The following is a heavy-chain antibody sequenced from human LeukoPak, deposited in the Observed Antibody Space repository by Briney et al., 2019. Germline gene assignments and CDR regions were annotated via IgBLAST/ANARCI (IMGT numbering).Heavy chain of an antibody. D-gene: IGHD3-10*01. CDR1: GYTFTGYY. CDR2: INTNSGAT. V-gene: IGHV1-2*02. J-gene: IGHJ4*02. Sequence: ASVKVSCKASGYTFTGYYVHWVRQAPGQGLEWMGWINTNSGATNYAQKFQGRVTMTRDTSISTAYMELSSLRSEDTAVYYCARDRTRGAFDYWGQGTLVTVSS. CDR3: ARDRTRGAFDY.